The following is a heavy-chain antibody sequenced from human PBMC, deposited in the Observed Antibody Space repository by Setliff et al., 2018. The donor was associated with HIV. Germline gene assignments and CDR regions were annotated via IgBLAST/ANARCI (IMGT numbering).Heavy chain of an antibody. CDR1: GFTFSSYW. D-gene: IGHD2-2*01. V-gene: IGHV3-74*03. CDR2: IDFDGSTT. J-gene: IGHJ4*02. Sequence: GESLKISCAASGFTFSSYWMHWVRQAPGKGLEWVSRIDFDGSTTEYADSVKGRFTISRDDTKNSLYLQMNSLRVEDTAVYYCARGRVPFDYWGQGTLVTVSS. CDR3: ARGRVPFDY.